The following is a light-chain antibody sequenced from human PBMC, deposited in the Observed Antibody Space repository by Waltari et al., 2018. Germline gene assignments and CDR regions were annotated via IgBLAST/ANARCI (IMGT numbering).Light chain of an antibody. CDR1: QCISND. CDR2: AAS. CDR3: QHYNNYRYT. J-gene: IGKJ2*01. Sequence: AIQMTHSPSSLSASVGDRVTISCRASQCISNDLGWYQQKPGKAPKLLIFAASSIQSGVPSRFSGSGSGTDFTLTITSLQRDDFATYFCQHYNNYRYTFGQGTKLEI. V-gene: IGKV1-6*01.